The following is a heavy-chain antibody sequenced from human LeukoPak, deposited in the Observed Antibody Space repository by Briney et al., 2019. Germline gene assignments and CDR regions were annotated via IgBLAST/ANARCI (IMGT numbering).Heavy chain of an antibody. CDR2: IKQDGSEK. V-gene: IGHV3-7*01. CDR1: GFTFSSYG. J-gene: IGHJ4*02. Sequence: PGTSLRLSCAASGFTFSSYGMHWVRQAPGKGLEWVANIKQDGSEKYYVDSVKGRFTISRDSAKNSLYLQMNSLRADDTAVYYCARNRYSSGWYTKTFDYWGQGTLVTVSS. CDR3: ARNRYSSGWYTKTFDY. D-gene: IGHD6-19*01.